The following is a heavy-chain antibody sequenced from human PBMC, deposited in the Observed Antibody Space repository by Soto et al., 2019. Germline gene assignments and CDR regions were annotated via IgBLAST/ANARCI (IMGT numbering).Heavy chain of an antibody. D-gene: IGHD6-6*01. Sequence: ASVKVSCKASGYTFTSYYMHWVRQAPGQGLEWMGIINPIGGTTSYAQKFKGRVTMTRDTSTSTVYMEVTSLRSEDTAVYYCARNFPRISSSLGPLYHRGQGTQVTVSS. CDR3: ARNFPRISSSLGPLYH. J-gene: IGHJ4*02. CDR2: INPIGGTT. V-gene: IGHV1-46*01. CDR1: GYTFTSYY.